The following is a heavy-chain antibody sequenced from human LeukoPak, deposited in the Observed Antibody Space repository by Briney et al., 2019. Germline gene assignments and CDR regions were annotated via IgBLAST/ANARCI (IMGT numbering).Heavy chain of an antibody. CDR2: IYYSGST. Sequence: SETLSLTCTVSGGSISSSSYYWGWIRQPPGKGLEWIGSIYYSGSTYYNPSLKSRATISVDTSKNQFSLKLSSVTAADTAVYYCARRVATIDYFDYWGQGTLVTVSS. J-gene: IGHJ4*02. CDR1: GGSISSSSYY. V-gene: IGHV4-39*01. D-gene: IGHD5-12*01. CDR3: ARRVATIDYFDY.